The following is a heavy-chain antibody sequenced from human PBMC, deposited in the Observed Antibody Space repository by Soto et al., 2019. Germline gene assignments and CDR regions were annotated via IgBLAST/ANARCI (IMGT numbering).Heavy chain of an antibody. J-gene: IGHJ3*02. CDR2: IYYSGST. V-gene: IGHV4-30-4*01. D-gene: IGHD2-15*01. CDR1: GGSISSGDYY. Sequence: ASETLSLTCTVSGGSISSGDYYWSWIRQPPGKGLEWIGYIYYSGSTYYNPSLKSRVTISVDTSKNQFSLKLSSVTAADTAMYYCARGLGSGPFDIWGQGTMVTVSS. CDR3: ARGLGSGPFDI.